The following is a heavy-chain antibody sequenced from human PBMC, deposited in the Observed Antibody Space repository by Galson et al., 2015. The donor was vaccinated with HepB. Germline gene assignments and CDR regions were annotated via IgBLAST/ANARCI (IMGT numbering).Heavy chain of an antibody. Sequence: SLRLSCAASGFTFSSYEMNWVRQAPGKGLEWVSYISSSGSTIYYADSVKGRFTISRDNAKNSLYLQMSSLRAEDMAIYYCARDMRHYDFWSGYSGHFDYWGQGTLVTVSS. D-gene: IGHD3-3*01. V-gene: IGHV3-48*03. J-gene: IGHJ4*02. CDR2: ISSSGSTI. CDR3: ARDMRHYDFWSGYSGHFDY. CDR1: GFTFSSYE.